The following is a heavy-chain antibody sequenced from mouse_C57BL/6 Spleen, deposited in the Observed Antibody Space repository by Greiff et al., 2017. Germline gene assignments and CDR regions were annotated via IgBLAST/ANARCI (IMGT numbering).Heavy chain of an antibody. CDR2: ISGGGGNT. CDR3: ARHGGMYYGSRESYWYFDV. V-gene: IGHV5-9*01. J-gene: IGHJ1*03. D-gene: IGHD1-1*01. CDR1: GFTFSSYT. Sequence: EVKLMESGGGLVKPGGSLKLSCAASGFTFSSYTMSWVRQTPEKRLEWVATISGGGGNTYYPDSVKGRFTISRDNAKNTLYLQRSSLRSEDTALYYCARHGGMYYGSRESYWYFDVWGTGTTVTVSS.